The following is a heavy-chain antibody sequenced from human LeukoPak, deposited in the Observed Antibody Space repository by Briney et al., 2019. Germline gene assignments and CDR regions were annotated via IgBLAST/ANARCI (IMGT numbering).Heavy chain of an antibody. D-gene: IGHD2-15*01. CDR2: ISSSSSYI. CDR3: ARDGDKVAFDY. Sequence: GSLRLSCAASGFTFSTYSMNWVRQAPGKGLEWVSSISSSSSYIDYADSVKGRFTISRDNAKNSLYLQMHSLRAEDTAVYYCARDGDKVAFDYWGQGTLVTVSS. J-gene: IGHJ4*02. V-gene: IGHV3-21*01. CDR1: GFTFSTYS.